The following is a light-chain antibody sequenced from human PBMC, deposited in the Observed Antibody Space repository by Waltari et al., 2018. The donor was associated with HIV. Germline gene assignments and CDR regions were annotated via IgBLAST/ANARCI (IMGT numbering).Light chain of an antibody. J-gene: IGLJ2*01. V-gene: IGLV1-51*01. CDR3: GTWDSRLTTVV. CDR1: GSNIANNF. Sequence: QSVLTQPPSVSAAPGQKVNISCSGSGSNIANNFVSWYQQLPGTAPKLLIFDSTEPPSGIPDRFSGSRSVTSSTLGITGLQTGDEADYYCGTWDSRLTTVVFGGGTKLTVL. CDR2: DST.